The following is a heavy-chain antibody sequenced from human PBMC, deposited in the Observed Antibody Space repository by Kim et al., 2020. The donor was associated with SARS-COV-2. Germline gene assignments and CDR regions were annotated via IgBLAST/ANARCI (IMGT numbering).Heavy chain of an antibody. Sequence: SETLSLTCTVSGGSISSGGYYWSWIRQHPGKGLEWIGYIYYSGSTYYNPSLKSRVTISVDTSKNQFSLKLSSVTAADTAVYYCARVQTPNYYDSSGYLDYWGQGTLVTVSS. CDR1: GGSISSGGYY. CDR2: IYYSGST. CDR3: ARVQTPNYYDSSGYLDY. D-gene: IGHD3-22*01. V-gene: IGHV4-31*03. J-gene: IGHJ4*02.